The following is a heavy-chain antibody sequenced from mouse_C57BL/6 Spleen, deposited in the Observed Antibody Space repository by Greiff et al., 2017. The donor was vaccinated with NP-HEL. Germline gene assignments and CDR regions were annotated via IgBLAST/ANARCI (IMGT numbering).Heavy chain of an antibody. CDR3: ASADYAMDY. CDR1: GYTFTDYY. Sequence: EVQLQQSGPELVKPGASVKISCKASGYTFTDYYMNWVKQSHGKSLEWIGDINPNNGGTRYNQKFKGKATLTVDKSSSTAYMELRSLTSEDSAVYYCASADYAMDYWGQGTSVTVSS. CDR2: INPNNGGT. V-gene: IGHV1-26*01. J-gene: IGHJ4*01.